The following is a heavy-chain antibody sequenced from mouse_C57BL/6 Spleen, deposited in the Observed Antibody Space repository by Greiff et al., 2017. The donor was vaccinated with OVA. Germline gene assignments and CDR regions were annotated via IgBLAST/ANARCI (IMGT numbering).Heavy chain of an antibody. Sequence: VQLQQPGAELVRPGSSVKLSCKASGYTFTSYWMDWVKQRPGQGLEWIGNIYPSDSDTHSNQKFQDKATLTVDKSSSTAYMQLSSLTSEDSAVYYCARLDTTVVAGDYFDYWGQGTTRTVSS. CDR3: ARLDTTVVAGDYFDY. CDR2: IYPSDSDT. V-gene: IGHV1-61*01. CDR1: GYTFTSYW. D-gene: IGHD1-1*01. J-gene: IGHJ2*01.